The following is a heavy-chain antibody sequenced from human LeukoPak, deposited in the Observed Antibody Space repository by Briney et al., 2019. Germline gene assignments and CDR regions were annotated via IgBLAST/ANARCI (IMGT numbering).Heavy chain of an antibody. D-gene: IGHD6-6*01. CDR3: TKDQGTSSWGY. CDR2: IKQDGSEA. CDR1: GFTFSSYW. V-gene: IGHV3-7*01. J-gene: IGHJ4*02. Sequence: GGSLRLSCAASGFTFSSYWMTWVRQAPGKGLEWVANIKQDGSEAYYVDSVKGRFTVSRDNAKNSLYLQLNSLGAEDTAVYYCTKDQGTSSWGYWGQGTLVTVSS.